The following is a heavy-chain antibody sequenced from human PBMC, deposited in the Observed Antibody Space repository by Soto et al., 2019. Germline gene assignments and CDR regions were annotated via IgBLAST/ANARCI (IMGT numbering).Heavy chain of an antibody. Sequence: QVQLQESGPGLVKPSETLSLTCTFSGGSISSHYWNWIRQPPGKGLEWIGYIHYTGRTIYNPSLKSRVLISVDTAKNQLTLKLSSVTAEDTAIYYCATSRGIFFDPWGQGTLVSVSS. CDR3: ATSRGIFFDP. D-gene: IGHD2-2*01. CDR1: GGSISSHY. CDR2: IHYTGRT. J-gene: IGHJ5*02. V-gene: IGHV4-59*11.